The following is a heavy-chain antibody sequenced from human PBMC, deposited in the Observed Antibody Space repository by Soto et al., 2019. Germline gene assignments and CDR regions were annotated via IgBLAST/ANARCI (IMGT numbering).Heavy chain of an antibody. Sequence: QVRLVQSGAEVKKPGSSVKVSCKASGGTFSSYAISWVRQAPGQGLEWMGGIIPIFGTANYAQKFQGRVTITADESTSTAYMELSSLRSEDTAVYYCARGGTNVWGSYRYTYFQHWGQGTLVTVSS. D-gene: IGHD3-16*02. CDR1: GGTFSSYA. V-gene: IGHV1-69*01. CDR3: ARGGTNVWGSYRYTYFQH. CDR2: IIPIFGTA. J-gene: IGHJ1*01.